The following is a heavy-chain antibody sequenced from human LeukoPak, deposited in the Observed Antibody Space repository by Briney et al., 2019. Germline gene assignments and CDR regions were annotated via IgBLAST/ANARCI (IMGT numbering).Heavy chain of an antibody. D-gene: IGHD4-17*01. J-gene: IGHJ3*02. CDR1: GFTFDDYA. V-gene: IGHV3-43*02. CDR3: ATAVTTGGSAFDI. CDR2: ISGDGGST. Sequence: GGSLRLSCAASGFTFDDYAMHWVRQAPGKGLEWVSRISGDGGSTYYADSVKGRFTISRDNSKNSLYLQMNSLRTEDPALYYCATAVTTGGSAFDIWGQGTMVTVSS.